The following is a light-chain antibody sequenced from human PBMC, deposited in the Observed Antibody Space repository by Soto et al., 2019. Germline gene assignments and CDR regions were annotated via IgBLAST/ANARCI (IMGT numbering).Light chain of an antibody. CDR3: QQYNNWWT. CDR1: QGISSW. CDR2: ATS. V-gene: IGKV1-12*01. Sequence: DIQMTQSPSSVSASVGDRVTITCRAIQGISSWLAWYQQKPGKAPKLLIYATSSLQSGVPSRFSRSGSGTEFTLAISSLQPEDFAVYYCQQYNNWWTFGQGTKVDIK. J-gene: IGKJ1*01.